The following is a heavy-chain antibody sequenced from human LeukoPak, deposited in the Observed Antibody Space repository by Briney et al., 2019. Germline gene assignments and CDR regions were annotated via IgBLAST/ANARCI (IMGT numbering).Heavy chain of an antibody. D-gene: IGHD2-2*02. CDR2: INTDGRTT. J-gene: IGHJ4*02. V-gene: IGHV3-74*01. CDR1: GFSFSSYW. Sequence: PGGSLRLSCAASGFSFSSYWMNWGRQAPGKGLVWVAHINTDGRTTTYADSVKGRFTVARDNAKNTLYLEMNRLRAEDTAVYYCARDNTYMFDYWGQGTQVTVSS. CDR3: ARDNTYMFDY.